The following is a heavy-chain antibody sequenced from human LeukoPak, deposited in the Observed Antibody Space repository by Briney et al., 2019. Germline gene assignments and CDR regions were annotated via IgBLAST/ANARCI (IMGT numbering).Heavy chain of an antibody. CDR2: IRYDGTNE. V-gene: IGHV3-30*02. CDR1: GFTFSSYG. CDR3: ATSGYSSSWYFG. J-gene: IGHJ4*02. D-gene: IGHD6-13*01. Sequence: GGSLRLSCAASGFTFSSYGMHWVRRAPGKGLEWVTFIRYDGTNEYYADSVRGRFTISRDNSKNTLYLQMNSLRAEDTAVYYCATSGYSSSWYFGWGQGTLVTVSP.